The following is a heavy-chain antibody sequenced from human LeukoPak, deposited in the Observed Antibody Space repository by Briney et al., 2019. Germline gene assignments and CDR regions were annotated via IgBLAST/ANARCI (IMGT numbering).Heavy chain of an antibody. CDR3: AGYCSSASCYGVDY. J-gene: IGHJ4*02. Sequence: SGGSLRLSCAASGFTFSTYSMNWVRQAPGKGLEWVSYISSSSSALYYADSVKGRFTISRDNAKSSLYLQMNSLRAEDTAVYYCAGYCSSASCYGVDYWGQGTLVTVSS. D-gene: IGHD2-2*01. CDR1: GFTFSTYS. CDR2: ISSSSSAL. V-gene: IGHV3-48*01.